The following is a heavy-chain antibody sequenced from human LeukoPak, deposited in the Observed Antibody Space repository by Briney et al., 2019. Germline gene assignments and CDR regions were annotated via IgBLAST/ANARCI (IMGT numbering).Heavy chain of an antibody. Sequence: GASVKVSCKASGYTFTGYYMHWVRQAPGQGLEWMGWMNPNSGNTGYAQKFQGRVTMTRNTSISTAYMELSSLRSEDTAVYYCARDGHYYGSGAIAGFDYWGQGTLVTVSS. CDR3: ARDGHYYGSGAIAGFDY. J-gene: IGHJ4*02. CDR2: MNPNSGNT. D-gene: IGHD3-10*01. CDR1: GYTFTGYY. V-gene: IGHV1-8*02.